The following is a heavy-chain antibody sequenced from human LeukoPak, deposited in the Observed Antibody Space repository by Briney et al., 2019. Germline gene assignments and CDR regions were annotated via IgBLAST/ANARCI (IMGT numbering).Heavy chain of an antibody. V-gene: IGHV1-18*01. Sequence: GASVKVSCKASGYTFTSYGISWVRQAPGQGLEWMGWISAYNGNTNYAQKLQGRVTMTTDTSTSTAYMELRSLRSDDTAVYYCARDRSGQVVVVPAAMMFDPWGQGTLVTVSS. J-gene: IGHJ5*02. D-gene: IGHD2-2*01. CDR1: GYTFTSYG. CDR2: ISAYNGNT. CDR3: ARDRSGQVVVVPAAMMFDP.